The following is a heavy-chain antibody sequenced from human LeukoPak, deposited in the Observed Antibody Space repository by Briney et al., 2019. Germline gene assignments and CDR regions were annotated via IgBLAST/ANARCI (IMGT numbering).Heavy chain of an antibody. CDR2: ISNSGNTI. CDR3: AELGITMIGGV. V-gene: IGHV3-11*04. CDR1: GFTFSDYH. D-gene: IGHD3-10*02. J-gene: IGHJ6*04. Sequence: PGGSLRLSCATSGFTFSDYHINWVRQAPGKGLEWLSYISNSGNTIYYADSVKGRFTISRDNAKNSLYLQMNSLRAEDTAVYYCAELGITMIGGVWGKGTTVTISS.